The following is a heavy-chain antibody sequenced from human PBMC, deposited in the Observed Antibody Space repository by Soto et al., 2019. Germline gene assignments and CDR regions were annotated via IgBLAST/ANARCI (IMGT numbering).Heavy chain of an antibody. V-gene: IGHV1-46*01. CDR2: INPSGGST. D-gene: IGHD3-3*01. J-gene: IGHJ6*02. CDR3: ARLVRPIFGVGQPDYYYYGMDV. CDR1: GYTFTSYY. Sequence: QVQLVQSGAEVKKPGASVKVSCKASGYTFTSYYMYWVRQAPGQGLEWMGIINPSGGSTSYAQKFQGRATMTRDTSTSTVYMELSSLRSEDTAVYYCARLVRPIFGVGQPDYYYYGMDVWGQGTTVTVSS.